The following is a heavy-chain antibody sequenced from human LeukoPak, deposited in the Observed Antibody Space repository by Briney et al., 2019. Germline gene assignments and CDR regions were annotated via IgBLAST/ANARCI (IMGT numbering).Heavy chain of an antibody. CDR1: GFTFSSYW. J-gene: IGHJ5*02. CDR2: IKQDGSEK. Sequence: GGSLRLSCAASGFTFSSYWMSWVRQAPGKGLEWVANIKQDGSEKYYVDSVKGRFTISRDNARNSLYLQMNSLRAEDTAVYYCARGVDLGVPSNWFDPWGQGTLVTVSS. CDR3: ARGVDLGVPSNWFDP. D-gene: IGHD2-2*01. V-gene: IGHV3-7*03.